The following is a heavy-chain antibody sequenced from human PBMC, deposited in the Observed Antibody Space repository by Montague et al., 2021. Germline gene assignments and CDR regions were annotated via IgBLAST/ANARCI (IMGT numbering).Heavy chain of an antibody. Sequence: SLRLSCAASGFSFSSYWMHWVRQAPGKGLLWVSRITLDGGSTTFADSVEGRFTTSRDNAKATLYLQMNSLRVEDTAVYYCARNLASAAPGAFDIWGQGTMVTVSS. J-gene: IGHJ3*02. CDR1: GFSFSSYW. CDR3: ARNLASAAPGAFDI. V-gene: IGHV3-74*01. CDR2: ITLDGGST. D-gene: IGHD6-13*01.